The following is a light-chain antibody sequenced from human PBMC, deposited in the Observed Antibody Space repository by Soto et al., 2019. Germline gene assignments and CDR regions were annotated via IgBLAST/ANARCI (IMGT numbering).Light chain of an antibody. V-gene: IGKV3-20*01. CDR1: QRISGY. Sequence: EIVLTQSPATLSLSPGERATLSCRASQRISGYLAWYQQRPGQAPRLLIYDASNRATGIPVRFSGSGSGTDSTLTISRLEPEDFAVYYCQQYGSSIQTFGQGTKVDIK. CDR3: QQYGSSIQT. CDR2: DAS. J-gene: IGKJ1*01.